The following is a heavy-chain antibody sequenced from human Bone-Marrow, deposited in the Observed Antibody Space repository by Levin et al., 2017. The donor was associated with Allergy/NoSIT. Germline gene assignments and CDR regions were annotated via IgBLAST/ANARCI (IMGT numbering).Heavy chain of an antibody. J-gene: IGHJ6*03. CDR1: GGTFSSYA. D-gene: IGHD6-19*01. Sequence: ASVKVSCKASGGTFSSYAISWVRQAPGQGLEWMGGIIPIFGTANYAQKFQGRVTITADEATSTAYMELSSLRSEDTAVYYCARDRTAVAGSYYYYYYMDVWGKGTTVTVSS. V-gene: IGHV1-69*13. CDR3: ARDRTAVAGSYYYYYYMDV. CDR2: IIPIFGTA.